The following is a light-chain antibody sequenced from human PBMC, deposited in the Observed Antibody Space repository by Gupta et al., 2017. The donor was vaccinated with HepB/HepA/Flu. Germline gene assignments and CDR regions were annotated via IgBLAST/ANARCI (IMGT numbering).Light chain of an antibody. CDR2: EVN. J-gene: IGLJ2*01. V-gene: IGLV2-23*02. CDR3: CSYAGSITYVV. CDR1: SSDIGSYNL. Sequence: QSALTQPASVSGSPGQSITISCTGTSSDIGSYNLVSWYQQHPGKAPKLMIYEVNKRPSGVSYRFSGSKSGNTASLTISGLQAEDEAEYYCCSYAGSITYVVFGGGTKLTVL.